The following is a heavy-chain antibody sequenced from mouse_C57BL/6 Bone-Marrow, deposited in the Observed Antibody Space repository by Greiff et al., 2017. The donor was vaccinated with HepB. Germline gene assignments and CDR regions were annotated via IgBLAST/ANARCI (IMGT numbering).Heavy chain of an antibody. CDR1: GFTFSSYG. Sequence: EVKLMESGGDLVKPGGSLKLSCAASGFTFSSYGMSWVRQTPDKRLEWVATISSGGSYTYYPDSVKGRFTISRDNAKNNLYLQMSHLKSEDTAMYYCARDSNEDYWGQGTTLTVSS. D-gene: IGHD2-5*01. CDR3: ARDSNEDY. CDR2: ISSGGSYT. J-gene: IGHJ2*01. V-gene: IGHV5-6*01.